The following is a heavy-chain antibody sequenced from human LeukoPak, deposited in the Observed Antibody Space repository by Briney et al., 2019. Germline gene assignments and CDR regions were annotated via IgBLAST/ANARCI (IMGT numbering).Heavy chain of an antibody. V-gene: IGHV4-39*01. CDR3: ARLFRYLEWSFDY. CDR1: GGSISSSSYY. Sequence: SETLSLTCTVSGGSISSSSYYWGWIRQPPGKGLEWIGSIYYSGSTYYNPSLKSRVTISVDTSKNQFSLKLSSVTAADTAVYYCARLFRYLEWSFDYWGQGTLVTVSS. J-gene: IGHJ4*02. CDR2: IYYSGST. D-gene: IGHD3-3*01.